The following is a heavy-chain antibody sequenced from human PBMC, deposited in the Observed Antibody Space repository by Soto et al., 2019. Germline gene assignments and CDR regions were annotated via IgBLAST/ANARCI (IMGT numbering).Heavy chain of an antibody. CDR1: GFTFSSYG. CDR2: ISYEGSNK. V-gene: IGHV3-30*18. CDR3: AKVIQGYYYYMDV. Sequence: QVQLVESGGGVVQPGRSLRLSCAASGFTFSSYGMHWVRQAPGKGLEWVAVISYEGSNKYYADSVKGRFTISRDNSKNTLYLQMNSLRAEDTAVYYCAKVIQGYYYYMDVWGKGTTVTVSS. J-gene: IGHJ6*03.